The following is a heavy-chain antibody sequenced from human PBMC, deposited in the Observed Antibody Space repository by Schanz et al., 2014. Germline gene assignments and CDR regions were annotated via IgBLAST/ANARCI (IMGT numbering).Heavy chain of an antibody. CDR1: GFTFSSYA. J-gene: IGHJ6*02. D-gene: IGHD2-15*01. Sequence: EVQLLESGGGLVQPGGSLRLSCAASGFTFSSYAMSWVRQAPGKGLEWVSTISASGGSTYYADSVKGRFTISRDNSKNILYLQMNSLRAEDTAVFYCAKGMGYCSGGTCYDCSYYGLDVWGQGTTVTVS. CDR3: AKGMGYCSGGTCYDCSYYGLDV. CDR2: ISASGGST. V-gene: IGHV3-23*01.